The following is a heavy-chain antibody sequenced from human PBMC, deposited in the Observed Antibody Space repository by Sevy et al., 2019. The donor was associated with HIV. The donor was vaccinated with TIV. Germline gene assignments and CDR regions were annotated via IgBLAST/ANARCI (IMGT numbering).Heavy chain of an antibody. D-gene: IGHD3-16*01. CDR3: ARVPGGPRPFYYGMDV. J-gene: IGHJ6*02. CDR1: GYTFTSYY. CDR2: INPSGGST. V-gene: IGHV1-46*03. Sequence: ASVKVSCKASGYTFTSYYMHWVRQAPGQGLEWMGIINPSGGSTSYAQKFQGRVTMTRDTSTSTVDMELSSLRSEDTAVYYCARVPGGPRPFYYGMDVWGQGTTVTVSS.